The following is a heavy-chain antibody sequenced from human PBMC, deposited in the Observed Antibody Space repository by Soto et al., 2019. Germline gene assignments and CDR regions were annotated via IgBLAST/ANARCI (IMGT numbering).Heavy chain of an antibody. CDR1: GFTFSSYA. D-gene: IGHD1-26*01. V-gene: IGHV3-23*01. J-gene: IGHJ6*02. Sequence: GGSLRLSCAASGFTFSSYAMSWVRQAPGKGLEWVSTISGSGTSTYYANSVKGRFTIFRDNSKSTLYLQMNTLRAEDTAVYYCAKVRTPEPYYYYYGMDVWGQGTTVTVSS. CDR3: AKVRTPEPYYYYYGMDV. CDR2: ISGSGTST.